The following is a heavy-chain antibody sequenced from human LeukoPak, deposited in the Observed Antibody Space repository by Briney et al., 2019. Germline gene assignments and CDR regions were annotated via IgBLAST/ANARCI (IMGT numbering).Heavy chain of an antibody. J-gene: IGHJ4*02. CDR1: GFSFSSYA. CDR3: ARERDRGRTSPYFDS. CDR2: ISGGGGST. D-gene: IGHD3-16*01. Sequence: GGSLRLSCAASGFSFSSYAMSWVRQAPGKGLEWVSGISGGGGSTYYADSVKGRFTISRDNSKNTLSLQMNSLRAEDTAVYYCARERDRGRTSPYFDSWGQGTLVPVSS. V-gene: IGHV3-23*01.